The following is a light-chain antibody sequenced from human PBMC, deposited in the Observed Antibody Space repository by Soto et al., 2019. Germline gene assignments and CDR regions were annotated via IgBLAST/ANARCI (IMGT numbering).Light chain of an antibody. CDR3: SSYTSRSTPYV. CDR2: VVT. Sequence: QSVLTQPASVSGSPGQSITISCTGTSSDVGGYNYVSWYQQHPVKAPKLMFYVVTIRPSGVSVRFSGSKSGNTASLTIFGFQAEDEADYYCSSYTSRSTPYVFGTGTKVTVL. CDR1: SSDVGGYNY. V-gene: IGLV2-14*01. J-gene: IGLJ1*01.